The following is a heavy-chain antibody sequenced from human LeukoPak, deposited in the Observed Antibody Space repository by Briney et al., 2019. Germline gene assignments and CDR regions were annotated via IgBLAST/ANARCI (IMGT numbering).Heavy chain of an antibody. CDR2: IWYDGSNK. D-gene: IGHD1-26*01. CDR1: GFTFSSYG. Sequence: GGSLRLSCAASGFTFSSYGMHWVRQAPGKGLEWVAVIWYDGSNKYHADSVKGRFTISRDNSKNTLYLQMNSLRVEDTAVYYCATYSGTYRDNWGQGTLVTVSS. CDR3: ATYSGTYRDN. V-gene: IGHV3-33*01. J-gene: IGHJ4*02.